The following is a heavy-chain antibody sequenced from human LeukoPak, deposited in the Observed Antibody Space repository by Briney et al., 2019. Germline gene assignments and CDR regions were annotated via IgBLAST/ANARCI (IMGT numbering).Heavy chain of an antibody. D-gene: IGHD7-27*01. CDR3: ARGINWVDY. Sequence: SETLSLTCTVSGGSINSYYWSWIRQPPGKGPEWIGYIYYSGSTNYNPSLKSRVTISVDTSKNQFSLKLSSVTAAGTAVYYCARGINWVDYWGQGTLVTVSS. CDR1: GGSINSYY. J-gene: IGHJ4*02. CDR2: IYYSGST. V-gene: IGHV4-59*01.